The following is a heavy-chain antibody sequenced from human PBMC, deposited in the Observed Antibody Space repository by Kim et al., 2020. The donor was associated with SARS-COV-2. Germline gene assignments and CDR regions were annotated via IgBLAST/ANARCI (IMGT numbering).Heavy chain of an antibody. CDR1: GGSISSYY. V-gene: IGHV4-59*01. Sequence: SETLSLTCTVSGGSISSYYWSWIRQPPGKGLEWIGYIYYSGSTNYNPSLKSRVTISVDTSKNQFSLKLSSVTAADTAVYYCARLSGWTVTTWFDPWGQGTLVTVSS. J-gene: IGHJ5*02. CDR3: ARLSGWTVTTWFDP. CDR2: IYYSGST. D-gene: IGHD4-4*01.